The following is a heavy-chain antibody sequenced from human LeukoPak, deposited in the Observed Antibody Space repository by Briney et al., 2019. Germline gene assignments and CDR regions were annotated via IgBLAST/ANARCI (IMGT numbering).Heavy chain of an antibody. V-gene: IGHV4-61*01. CDR1: GGSISSGSYY. J-gene: IGHJ4*02. CDR2: IYYSGST. CDR3: ARDRGAIRY. Sequence: SQTLSLTCTVSGGSISSGSYYWNWIRQPPGKGLEWIGYIYYSGSTNYNPSLKSRVTISVDTSKNQFSLKLSSVSAADTAVYYCARDRGAIRYWGQGTLVTVSS. D-gene: IGHD2-2*02.